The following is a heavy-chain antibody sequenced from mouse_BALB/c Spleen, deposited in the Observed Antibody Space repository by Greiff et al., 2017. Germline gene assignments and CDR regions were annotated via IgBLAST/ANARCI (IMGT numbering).Heavy chain of an antibody. D-gene: IGHD2-1*01. J-gene: IGHJ2*01. CDR2: INPGSGGT. V-gene: IGHV1-54*01. Sequence: QVQLQQSGAELVRPGTSVKVSCKASGYAFTNYLIGWVKQRPGQGLEWIGVINPGSGGTNYNEKFKGKATLTADKSSSTAYMQRSSLTSDDSAVYFCARNYGNYGDFDYWGQGTTLTVSS. CDR3: ARNYGNYGDFDY. CDR1: GYAFTNYL.